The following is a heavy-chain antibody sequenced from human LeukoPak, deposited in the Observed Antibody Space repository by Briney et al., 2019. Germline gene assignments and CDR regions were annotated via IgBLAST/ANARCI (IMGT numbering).Heavy chain of an antibody. CDR1: GGSFSGYY. CDR3: ARTGSGSYYNAYYYYYYYMDV. Sequence: PAETLSLTCAVYGGSFSGYYWSWIRQSPGKGLEWIGEINHSGSTNYNPSLKSRVTISVDTDKNQFSLKLSSVTAAGTAVYYCARTGSGSYYNAYYYYYYYMDVWGKGTTVTVSS. V-gene: IGHV4-34*01. CDR2: INHSGST. J-gene: IGHJ6*03. D-gene: IGHD3-10*01.